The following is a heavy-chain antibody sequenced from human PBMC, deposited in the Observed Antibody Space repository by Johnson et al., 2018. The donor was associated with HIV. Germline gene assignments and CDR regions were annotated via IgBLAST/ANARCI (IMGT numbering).Heavy chain of an antibody. J-gene: IGHJ3*02. D-gene: IGHD3-22*01. CDR2: ISSSGGTI. V-gene: IGHV3-11*04. CDR1: RFTFSDYY. CDR3: ARDRGYWDAFDI. Sequence: QVQLVESGGGLVKPGGSLRLSCAASRFTFSDYYMSWIRQTPGKGLAWVSYISSSGGTIFYADSVKGRFSISRDNAKNSLDLQMNSLRAEDTAVYYCARDRGYWDAFDIWGQGTMVTVSS.